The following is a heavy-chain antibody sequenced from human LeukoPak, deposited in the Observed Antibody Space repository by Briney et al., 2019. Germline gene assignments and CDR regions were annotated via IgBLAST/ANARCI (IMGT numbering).Heavy chain of an antibody. J-gene: IGHJ4*02. Sequence: GGSLRLSCAASGFTFSSYWMTWFRRAPGRGLGWVAIIKQDGTETFYVDSVKGRFTISRDNVKNSLYLQMNSLRIEDAAVYYCMGGRGWLPENWGQGTLVTVSS. V-gene: IGHV3-7*01. CDR2: IKQDGTET. CDR1: GFTFSSYW. CDR3: MGGRGWLPEN. D-gene: IGHD3-22*01.